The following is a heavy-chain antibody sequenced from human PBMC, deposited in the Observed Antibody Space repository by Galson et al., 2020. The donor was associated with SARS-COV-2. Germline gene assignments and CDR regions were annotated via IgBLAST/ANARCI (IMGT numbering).Heavy chain of an antibody. V-gene: IGHV4-39*01. CDR3: ARRGGTGSTQHFDL. J-gene: IGHJ1*01. CDR1: GCTIRTTNYY. Sequence: SETLYLTCTVSGCTIRTTNYYWGRIRPPPGKGLEWIGTINYTGTTYYNPSIRSRVTISVDTSKNQFSLKLNSVTAADTAVYYCARRGGTGSTQHFDLWGQGTLVTVSS. CDR2: INYTGTT. D-gene: IGHD3-10*01.